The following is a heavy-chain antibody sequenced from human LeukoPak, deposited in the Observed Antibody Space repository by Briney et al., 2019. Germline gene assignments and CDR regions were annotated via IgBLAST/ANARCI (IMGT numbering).Heavy chain of an antibody. CDR2: ISSSSSYI. CDR3: ARGEYYYDSSGSRAFDY. Sequence: GGSLRLSCAASGFTFSSYSMNWVRQAPGKGLEWASSISSSSSYIYYADSVKGRFTISRDNAKNSLYLLMNSLRAEDTAVYYCARGEYYYDSSGSRAFDYWGQGTLVTVSS. D-gene: IGHD3-22*01. CDR1: GFTFSSYS. J-gene: IGHJ4*02. V-gene: IGHV3-21*01.